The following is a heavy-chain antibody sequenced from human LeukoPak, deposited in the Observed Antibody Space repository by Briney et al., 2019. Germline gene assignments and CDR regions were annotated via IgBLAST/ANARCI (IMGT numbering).Heavy chain of an antibody. J-gene: IGHJ3*02. Sequence: ASVKVSCKASAYTFSNYDINWVRQATGQGLEWMGWMNPNSGNTGYAQKFQGRVTITRDISISTAYMELSSLRSEDTAVYYCARDQRYSSYTDSFDIWGQGTMLTVSS. D-gene: IGHD2-2*02. CDR3: ARDQRYSSYTDSFDI. CDR2: MNPNSGNT. CDR1: AYTFSNYD. V-gene: IGHV1-8*03.